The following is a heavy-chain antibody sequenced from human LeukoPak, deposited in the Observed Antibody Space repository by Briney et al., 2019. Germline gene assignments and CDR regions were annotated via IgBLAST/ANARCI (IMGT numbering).Heavy chain of an antibody. CDR2: IYYSGST. J-gene: IGHJ4*02. Sequence: PSETLSLTCTVSGGSISSSSYYWGWIRQPPGKGLEWIGSIYYSGSTYYNPSLKSRVTISVDTSKNQFSLKLSSVTAADTAVYYCARLIVATINFDYWGQGTLATVSS. CDR3: ARLIVATINFDY. D-gene: IGHD5-12*01. CDR1: GGSISSSSYY. V-gene: IGHV4-39*01.